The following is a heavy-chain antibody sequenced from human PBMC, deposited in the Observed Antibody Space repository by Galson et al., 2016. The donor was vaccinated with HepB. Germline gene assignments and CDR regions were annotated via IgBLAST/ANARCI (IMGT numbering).Heavy chain of an antibody. D-gene: IGHD6-13*01. CDR1: GFTFEDYA. V-gene: IGHV3-43D*03. Sequence: SLRLSCAASGFTFEDYAMHWVRQAPGKGLEWVSLISWDGGSTYYADSVKGRFTISRDNSKNSLYLQMNSLRAEDTALYYCAKDIQRDSSSWYGGISGMDVWGKGTTVTVSS. CDR2: ISWDGGST. J-gene: IGHJ6*04. CDR3: AKDIQRDSSSWYGGISGMDV.